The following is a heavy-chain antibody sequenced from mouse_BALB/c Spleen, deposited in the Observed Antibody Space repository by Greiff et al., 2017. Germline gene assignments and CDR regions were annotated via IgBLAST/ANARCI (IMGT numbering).Heavy chain of an antibody. CDR1: GFAFSSYD. CDR3: ARQDTTVVATDAMDY. D-gene: IGHD1-1*01. Sequence: EVQRVESGGGLVKPGGSLKLSCAASGFAFSSYDMSWVRQTPEKRLGWVAYISSGGGSTYYPDTVKGRFTISRDNAKNTLYLQMSSLKSEDTAMYYCARQDTTVVATDAMDYWGQGTSVTVSS. V-gene: IGHV5-12-1*01. J-gene: IGHJ4*01. CDR2: ISSGGGST.